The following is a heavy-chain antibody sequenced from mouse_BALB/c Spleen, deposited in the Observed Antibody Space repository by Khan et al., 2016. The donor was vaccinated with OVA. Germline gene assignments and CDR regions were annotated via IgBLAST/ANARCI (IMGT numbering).Heavy chain of an antibody. Sequence: QIQLVQSGPELKKPGETVKISCKASGYIFTNYGMTWVKQAPGKGLKWMGWINTYTGEPTYADDFKGRFAFSLETSANTAYLQINNLKNEDTATYFCARNRYGSGYDYAMDYWGQGTSVTVSS. J-gene: IGHJ4*01. CDR2: INTYTGEP. V-gene: IGHV9-3-1*01. D-gene: IGHD1-1*01. CDR3: ARNRYGSGYDYAMDY. CDR1: GYIFTNYG.